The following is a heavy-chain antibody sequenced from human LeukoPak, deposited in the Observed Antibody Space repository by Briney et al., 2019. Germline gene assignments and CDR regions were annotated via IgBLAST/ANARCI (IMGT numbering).Heavy chain of an antibody. D-gene: IGHD2-2*01. Sequence: PGGSLRLSCAASGFTFSSHGMHWVRQAPGKGLEWVAVIWYVGSNKYYADSVKGRFTISRDNSKNTLYLQMNSRRVEDTAVYYCARWGNPKISDQWGQGILVSVSS. V-gene: IGHV3-33*01. CDR3: ARWGNPKISDQ. CDR1: GFTFSSHG. CDR2: IWYVGSNK. J-gene: IGHJ4*02.